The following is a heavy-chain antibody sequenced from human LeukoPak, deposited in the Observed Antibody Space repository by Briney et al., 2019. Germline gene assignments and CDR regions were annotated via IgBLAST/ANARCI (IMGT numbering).Heavy chain of an antibody. CDR3: ASGVIIATAGSLDY. Sequence: PGGSLRLSCAASGFTFSSYSMNWVRQAPGKGLEWVSSIGTCGSYKYYVDSVRGRFTISRDDAKNSLYLQMNSLRAEDTAMYYCASGVIIATAGSLDYWGQGTLVTVSS. CDR1: GFTFSSYS. J-gene: IGHJ4*02. CDR2: IGTCGSYK. D-gene: IGHD6-13*01. V-gene: IGHV3-21*01.